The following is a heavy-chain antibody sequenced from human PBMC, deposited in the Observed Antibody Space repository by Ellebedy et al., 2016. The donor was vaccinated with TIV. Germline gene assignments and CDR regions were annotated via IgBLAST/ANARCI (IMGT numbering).Heavy chain of an antibody. J-gene: IGHJ4*02. Sequence: GESLKISCEASESTFSSYGMSWVRQAPGKGLEWVSSISTTDGTHYADSVKGRFTTSRDNPKNTLYLQMNSLRVEDTAVYYCATQLWNTEFWGQGTLVIVSS. CDR1: ESTFSSYG. D-gene: IGHD5-24*01. CDR2: ISTTDGT. CDR3: ATQLWNTEF. V-gene: IGHV3-23*01.